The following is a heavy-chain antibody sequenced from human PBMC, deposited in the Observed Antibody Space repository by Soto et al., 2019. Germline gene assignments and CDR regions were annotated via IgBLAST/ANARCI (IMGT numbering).Heavy chain of an antibody. CDR3: ATLQVAGTLYYYYGMDV. V-gene: IGHV1-24*01. Sequence: ASVKVSCKVSGYTLTELSMHWVRQAPGKGLEWMGGFDPEDGETIYAQKFQGRVTMTEDTSTDTAYMELSSLRSEDTAVYYCATLQVAGTLYYYYGMDVWGQGTTVTVSS. D-gene: IGHD6-19*01. CDR1: GYTLTELS. J-gene: IGHJ6*02. CDR2: FDPEDGET.